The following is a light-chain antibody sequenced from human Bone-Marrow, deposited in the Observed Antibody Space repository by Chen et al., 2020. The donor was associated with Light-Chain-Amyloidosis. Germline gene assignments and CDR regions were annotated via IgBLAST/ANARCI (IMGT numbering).Light chain of an antibody. CDR1: QTISSNY. CDR3: QQYCRSPLT. CDR2: GSS. J-gene: IGKJ4*01. V-gene: IGKV3-20*01. Sequence: EIVLTQSPGTLSLSPGEGANLSCRASQTISSNYLTWYQQQFGLAPRRLIYGSSSRAAGIPDRFTGSGSATDVTFTINRLEPEDFAMDYYQQYCRSPLTFGGGTKVEIK.